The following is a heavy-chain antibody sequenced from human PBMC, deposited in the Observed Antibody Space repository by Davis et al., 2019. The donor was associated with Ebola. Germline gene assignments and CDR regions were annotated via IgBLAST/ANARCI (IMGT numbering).Heavy chain of an antibody. V-gene: IGHV3-30*18. CDR1: GFTFSSYG. CDR2: ISYDGSNK. CDR3: AKDRWFGESLLGYFDY. J-gene: IGHJ4*02. Sequence: PGGSLRLSCAASGFTFSSYGMHWVRQAPGKGLEWVAVISYDGSNKYYADSVKGRFTISRDNSKNTLYLQMNSLRAEDTAVYYCAKDRWFGESLLGYFDYWGQGTLVTVSS. D-gene: IGHD3-10*01.